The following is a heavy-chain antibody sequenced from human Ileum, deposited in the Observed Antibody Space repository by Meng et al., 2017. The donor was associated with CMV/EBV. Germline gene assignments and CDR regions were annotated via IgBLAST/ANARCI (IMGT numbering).Heavy chain of an antibody. CDR2: ITSIGSPI. CDR3: ARDQDLTTTV. V-gene: IGHV3-21*01. CDR1: GFNFGGYS. Sequence: GESLKISCAASGFNFGGYSFNWVRQTPQKGLEWVSSITSIGSPIRYAESVKGRFTISRDNAQNSLYLQMSSLRVEDSGLYYCARDQDLTTTVWGQGTLVTVSS. J-gene: IGHJ4*02. D-gene: IGHD4-11*01.